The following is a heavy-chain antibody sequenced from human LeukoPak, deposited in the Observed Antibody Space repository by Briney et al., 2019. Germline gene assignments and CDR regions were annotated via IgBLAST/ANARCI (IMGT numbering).Heavy chain of an antibody. Sequence: GGSLRLSCAASGFVFSSYWMTWVRQAPGKGLEWVANINLDGTEEHYVDSSLKGRFTISRDNAKNSLFLQMASLRVEDTAVYYCASGRHDFLHWGQGTLVTVSS. CDR3: ASGRHDFLH. V-gene: IGHV3-7*01. CDR1: GFVFSSYW. J-gene: IGHJ4*02. D-gene: IGHD3/OR15-3a*01. CDR2: INLDGTEE.